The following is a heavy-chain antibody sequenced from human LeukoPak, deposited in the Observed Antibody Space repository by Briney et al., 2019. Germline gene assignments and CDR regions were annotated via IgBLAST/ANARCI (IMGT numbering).Heavy chain of an antibody. CDR3: TRHIDSGSRHFDY. D-gene: IGHD3-10*01. Sequence: PGGSLRLSCAASGFTFSGSAMHWVRQASGKGLEWVGRIRSKANSYATAYAASVKGRFTISRDDSKNTAYLQMNSLKTEDTAVYYCTRHIDSGSRHFDYWGQGTLVTVSS. CDR2: IRSKANSYAT. J-gene: IGHJ4*02. CDR1: GFTFSGSA. V-gene: IGHV3-73*01.